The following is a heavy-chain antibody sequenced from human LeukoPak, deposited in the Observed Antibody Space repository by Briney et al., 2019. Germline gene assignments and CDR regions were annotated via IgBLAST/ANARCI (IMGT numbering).Heavy chain of an antibody. V-gene: IGHV3-53*01. D-gene: IGHD4-17*01. Sequence: PWGSLRLSCAASGFTVSTTYMTWVRQAPGKGLEWVSVVHTGGRTYYADSVKGRFTISRDISKNTLYLQMNSLRAEDTAVYYCARGTVTAPDYWGQGTLVTVSS. CDR2: VHTGGRT. J-gene: IGHJ4*02. CDR1: GFTVSTTY. CDR3: ARGTVTAPDY.